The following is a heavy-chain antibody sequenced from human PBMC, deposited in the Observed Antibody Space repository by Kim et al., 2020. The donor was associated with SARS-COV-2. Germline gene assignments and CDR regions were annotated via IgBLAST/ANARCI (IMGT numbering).Heavy chain of an antibody. CDR3: ATCRGGGDCYSYFDY. J-gene: IGHJ4*02. D-gene: IGHD2-21*02. V-gene: IGHV1-24*01. Sequence: ASVKVSCKVSGYTLTELSMHWVRQAPGKGLEWMGGFDPEDGETIYAQKFQGRVTMTEDTSTDTAYMELSSLRSEDTAVYYCATCRGGGDCYSYFDYWGQGTLVTVSS. CDR1: GYTLTELS. CDR2: FDPEDGET.